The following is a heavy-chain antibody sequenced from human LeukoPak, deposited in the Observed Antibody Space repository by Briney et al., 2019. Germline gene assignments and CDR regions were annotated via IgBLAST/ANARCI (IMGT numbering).Heavy chain of an antibody. V-gene: IGHV4-4*07. D-gene: IGHD3-10*01. CDR1: GGSISSYY. CDR3: ARVGRTGSGSYYSYFGY. J-gene: IGHJ4*02. CDR2: IYTSGST. Sequence: SETLSLTCTVSGGSISSYYWSWIRQPAGKGLEWIGRIYTSGSTNYNPSLKSRVTMSVDTSKNQFSLKLSSVTAADTAVYYCARVGRTGSGSYYSYFGYWGQGTLVTVSS.